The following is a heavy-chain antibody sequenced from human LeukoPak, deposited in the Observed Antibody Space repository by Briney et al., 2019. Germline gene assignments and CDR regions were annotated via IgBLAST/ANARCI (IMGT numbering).Heavy chain of an antibody. J-gene: IGHJ6*02. CDR3: ARDRCSGGSCYSGYYGMDV. CDR1: GYTVTGYY. D-gene: IGHD2-15*01. CDR2: INPNSGGT. Sequence: GASVKASCKASGYTVTGYYMHWLRRAPGHGLGWMGWINPNSGGTNYAQKFQGRVTMTRDTSISTAYMELSRLRSDDTAVYYCARDRCSGGSCYSGYYGMDVWGQGTTVTVSS. V-gene: IGHV1-2*02.